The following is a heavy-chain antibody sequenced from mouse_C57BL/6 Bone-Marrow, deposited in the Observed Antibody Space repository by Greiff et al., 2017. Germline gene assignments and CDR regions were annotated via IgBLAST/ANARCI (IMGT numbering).Heavy chain of an antibody. V-gene: IGHV1-50*01. CDR1: GYTFTSYW. J-gene: IGHJ4*01. Sequence: QVQLQQPGAELVKPGASVKLSCKASGYTFTSYWMQWVKQRPGQGLEWIGEIDPSDSYTNYNQKFKGKATLTVDTSSSTAYMQLSSLTSEDSAVYYCARSASNGAMDYWGQGASVTVSS. CDR2: IDPSDSYT. D-gene: IGHD1-2*01. CDR3: ARSASNGAMDY.